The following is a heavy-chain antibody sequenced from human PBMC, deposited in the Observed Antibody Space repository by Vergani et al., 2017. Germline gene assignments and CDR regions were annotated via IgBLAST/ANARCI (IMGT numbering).Heavy chain of an antibody. V-gene: IGHV3-30*18. J-gene: IGHJ6*03. CDR1: GFTFSSYG. D-gene: IGHD2-2*01. Sequence: QVQLVESGGGVVQPGRSLRLSCAASGFTFSSYGMHWVRQAPGKGLEWVAVISYDGSNKYYADSVKGRVTISRDNSKNTLYLQMNSLRAEDTAVYYCAKDLQEGDCSXPSCFYHYYYYMDVWGKGTTVTVSS. CDR3: AKDLQEGDCSXPSCFYHYYYYMDV. CDR2: ISYDGSNK.